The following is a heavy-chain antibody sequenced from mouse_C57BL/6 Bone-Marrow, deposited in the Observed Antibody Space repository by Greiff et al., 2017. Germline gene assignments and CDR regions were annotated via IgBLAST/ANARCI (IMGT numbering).Heavy chain of an antibody. D-gene: IGHD3-2*01. CDR1: GFTFSDYG. V-gene: IGHV5-17*01. J-gene: IGHJ4*01. Sequence: EVKLMESGGGLVKPGGSLKLSCAASGFTFSDYGMHWVRQAPEKGLEWVAYISSGSSTIYYADTVKGRFTISRDNAKNTLFLQMTSLRSEDTAMYYCARRHSPWAMDDWGQGTSVTVSS. CDR2: ISSGSSTI. CDR3: ARRHSPWAMDD.